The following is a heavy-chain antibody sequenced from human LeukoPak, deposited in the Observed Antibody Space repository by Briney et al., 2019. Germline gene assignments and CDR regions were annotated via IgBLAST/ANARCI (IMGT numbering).Heavy chain of an antibody. V-gene: IGHV4-38-2*02. Sequence: PSETLSLTCTVSGYSISSGHYWGWIRQPPGKGLEWIGSIYHSGSTYYNPSLKSRVTISVDTSKNQFSLKLSSVTAADTAVYYCGRVAEGTAMDQGDYWGQGTLVTVSS. J-gene: IGHJ4*02. CDR2: IYHSGST. CDR3: GRVAEGTAMDQGDY. D-gene: IGHD5-18*01. CDR1: GYSISSGHY.